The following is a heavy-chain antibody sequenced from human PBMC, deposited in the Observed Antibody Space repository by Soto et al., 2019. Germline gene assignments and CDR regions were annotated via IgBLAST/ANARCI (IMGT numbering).Heavy chain of an antibody. CDR3: ARDRKGGFVMDV. D-gene: IGHD3-16*01. J-gene: IGHJ6*02. CDR2: TYYRSKWYN. V-gene: IGHV6-1*01. CDR1: GDSVSSNIAA. Sequence: SQTLSLSCAISGDSVSSNIAALNWIRQSPSRGLEWLGRTYYRSKWYNDYAVSVKGRISINPDTSKNLFSLQLNSVTPEDTAVYYCARDRKGGFVMDVWGQGTTVTVSS.